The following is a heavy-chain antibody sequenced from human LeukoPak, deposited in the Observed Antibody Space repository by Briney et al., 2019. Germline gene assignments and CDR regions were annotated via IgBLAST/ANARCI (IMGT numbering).Heavy chain of an antibody. CDR1: GGSISSSDYY. V-gene: IGHV4-39*07. Sequence: SETLSLTCTVSGGSISSSDYYWAWIRQPPGKGLEWIGSIYYSGSPYYNPSLKSRVTTSVDTSKNQFSLKLSSVTAADTAVYYCASRTTVVKGPSGGFDPWGQGTLVTVSS. CDR2: IYYSGSP. D-gene: IGHD4-23*01. J-gene: IGHJ5*02. CDR3: ASRTTVVKGPSGGFDP.